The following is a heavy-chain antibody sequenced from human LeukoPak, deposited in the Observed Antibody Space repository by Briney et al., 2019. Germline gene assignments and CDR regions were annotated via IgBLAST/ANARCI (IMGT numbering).Heavy chain of an antibody. CDR3: AKGASSGRKYYFDY. Sequence: PGGSLRLSCAASGFTFSSYSMNWVRQAPGKGLEWVSAIIGRGGSTYYADSVKGRFTISRDNSKNTLYLQMNSLRAEDTAVYYCAKGASSGRKYYFDYWGQGTLVTVSS. V-gene: IGHV3-23*01. D-gene: IGHD6-19*01. CDR1: GFTFSSYS. CDR2: IIGRGGST. J-gene: IGHJ4*02.